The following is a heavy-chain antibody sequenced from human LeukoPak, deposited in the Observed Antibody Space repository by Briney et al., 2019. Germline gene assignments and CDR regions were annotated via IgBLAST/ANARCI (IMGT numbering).Heavy chain of an antibody. Sequence: SETLSLTCTVSGGSISSYYWSWIRQPPGKGLEWIGYIYYSGSTNYNPSLKSRVTISVDTSKNQFSLKLSSVTAADTAVYYCARVPRMGADYWGQGTLVTVSS. J-gene: IGHJ4*02. CDR3: ARVPRMGADY. V-gene: IGHV4-59*01. CDR2: IYYSGST. CDR1: GGSISSYY. D-gene: IGHD1-26*01.